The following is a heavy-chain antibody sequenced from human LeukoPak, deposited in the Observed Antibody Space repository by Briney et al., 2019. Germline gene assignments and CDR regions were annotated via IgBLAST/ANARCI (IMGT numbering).Heavy chain of an antibody. D-gene: IGHD3-3*01. CDR3: ARTLDYDFWSGYD. V-gene: IGHV4-34*01. CDR1: GGSFSGYY. J-gene: IGHJ4*02. CDR2: INHSGST. Sequence: SETLSLTCAVDGGSFSGYYWSWIRQPPGKGREWLVEINHSGSTNYNPSRKSGVTISVDTSKNQFSLKLSSVTAADKAVYYCARTLDYDFWSGYDWGQGTLVTVSS.